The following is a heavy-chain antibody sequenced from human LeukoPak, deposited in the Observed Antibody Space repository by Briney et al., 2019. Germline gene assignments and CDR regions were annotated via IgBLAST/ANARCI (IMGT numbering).Heavy chain of an antibody. Sequence: GASVKVSCKASGYTFTSYYMHWVRQAPGQGLEWMGIINPSGGSTSYAQKFQGRVTMTRDTSTSTVYMELSSLRSEDTAVYYCARDFLGICDSSGDEKFDYWGQGTLVTVSS. CDR2: INPSGGST. CDR3: ARDFLGICDSSGDEKFDY. J-gene: IGHJ4*02. V-gene: IGHV1-46*01. D-gene: IGHD3-22*01. CDR1: GYTFTSYY.